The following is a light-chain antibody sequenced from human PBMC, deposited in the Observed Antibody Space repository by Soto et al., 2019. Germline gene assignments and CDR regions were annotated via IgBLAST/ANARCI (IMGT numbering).Light chain of an antibody. V-gene: IGKV3-15*01. J-gene: IGKJ1*01. CDR1: QSVSSN. CDR2: GAS. Sequence: EIVMTQSPATLSVSPGERATLSCRASQSVSSNLAWYQQKPGQAPRLLIYGASTRATGIPARFSGRGSGTAFTLTISSLQSEDFAVYYCQQYNNLPPETFGQGTKVEIE. CDR3: QQYNNLPPET.